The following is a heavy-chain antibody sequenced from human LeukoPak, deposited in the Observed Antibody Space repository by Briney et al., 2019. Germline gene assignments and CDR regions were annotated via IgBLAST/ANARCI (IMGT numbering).Heavy chain of an antibody. D-gene: IGHD3-22*01. Sequence: GGSLRLSCAASGFTFSSYAMHWVRQAPGKGLEWVAVISYDGSNEYYADSVKGRFTISSDNSKSTLYLQMSGLRAEDTAVYYCARDYYDSSGYYSAFDIWGQGTMVTVSS. J-gene: IGHJ3*02. CDR2: ISYDGSNE. CDR1: GFTFSSYA. CDR3: ARDYYDSSGYYSAFDI. V-gene: IGHV3-30*04.